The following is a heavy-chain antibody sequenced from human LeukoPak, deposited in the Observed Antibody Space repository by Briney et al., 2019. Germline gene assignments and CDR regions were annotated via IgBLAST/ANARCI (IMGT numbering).Heavy chain of an antibody. CDR1: GFTVDSNY. Sequence: PGGSLRLSCAASGFTVDSNYLSWVRQAPGKGLEWVSTIYTGGNTYYAASVKGRFTISRDFSKNTVFLPMNSLRAEDTAMYYCARGDDSGYYDYFDYWGQGALVTVSS. V-gene: IGHV3-53*01. D-gene: IGHD3-22*01. CDR3: ARGDDSGYYDYFDY. J-gene: IGHJ4*02. CDR2: IYTGGNT.